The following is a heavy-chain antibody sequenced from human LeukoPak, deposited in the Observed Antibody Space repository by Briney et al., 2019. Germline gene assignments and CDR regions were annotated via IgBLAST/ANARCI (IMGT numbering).Heavy chain of an antibody. CDR3: TTDCRYYDSSVATDS. J-gene: IGHJ4*02. CDR2: IKSKTDGGTT. Sequence: GGSLRLSCAASGFTFSNAWMSWVRQAPGKGLEWVGRIKSKTDGGTTDYAAPVKGRFTISRDDSKNTLYLQMNSLKTEDTAVYYCTTDCRYYDSSVATDSWGQGTLVTVSS. D-gene: IGHD3-22*01. V-gene: IGHV3-15*01. CDR1: GFTFSNAW.